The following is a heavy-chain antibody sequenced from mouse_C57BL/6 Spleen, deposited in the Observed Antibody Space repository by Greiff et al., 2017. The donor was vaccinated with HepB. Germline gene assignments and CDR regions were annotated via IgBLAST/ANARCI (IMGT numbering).Heavy chain of an antibody. J-gene: IGHJ2*01. Sequence: VQLQESGAELVRPGASVTLSCKASGYTFTDYEMHWVKQTPVHGLEWIGAIDPETGGTAYNQKFKGKAILTADKSSSTAYMELRSLTSEDSAVYYCTKLTHYFDYWGQGTTLTVSS. V-gene: IGHV1-15*01. CDR1: GYTFTDYE. D-gene: IGHD1-3*01. CDR3: TKLTHYFDY. CDR2: IDPETGGT.